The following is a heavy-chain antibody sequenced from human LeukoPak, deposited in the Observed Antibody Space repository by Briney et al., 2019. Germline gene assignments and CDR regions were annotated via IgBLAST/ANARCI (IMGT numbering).Heavy chain of an antibody. CDR1: SDSIISSNYY. CDR2: IYQSGSGNS. Sequence: PSETLSLTCSVSSDSIISSNYYWGWIRQPPGKGLEWIGSIYQSGSGNSYYNPSLKSRVTISGDTSKNQFSLRLRSVTAADTAVYYCVSTLRFLPYRRFDYWGQGTLVTVSS. J-gene: IGHJ4*02. CDR3: VSTLRFLPYRRFDY. D-gene: IGHD3-3*01. V-gene: IGHV4-39*01.